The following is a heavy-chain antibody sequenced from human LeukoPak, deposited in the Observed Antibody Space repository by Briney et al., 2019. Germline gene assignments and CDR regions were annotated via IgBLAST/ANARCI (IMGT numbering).Heavy chain of an antibody. J-gene: IGHJ6*02. V-gene: IGHV3-23*01. CDR2: ISGSGGST. CDR3: AKRGSQLGFYYYGMDV. D-gene: IGHD6-6*01. Sequence: GGSLRLSCAASGFTISSKYMSWVRQAPGKGLEWVSAISGSGGSTYYADSVKGRFTISRDNSKNTLYLQMNSLRAEDTAVYYCAKRGSQLGFYYYGMDVWGQGTTVTVSS. CDR1: GFTISSKY.